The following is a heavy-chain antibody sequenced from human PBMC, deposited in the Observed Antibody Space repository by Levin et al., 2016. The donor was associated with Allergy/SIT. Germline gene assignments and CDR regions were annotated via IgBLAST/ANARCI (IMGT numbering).Heavy chain of an antibody. CDR1: GFTFSSYT. CDR3: VRVAAPGTVWGYFDY. J-gene: IGHJ4*02. Sequence: GGSLRLSCAASGFTFSSYTVGWVRQAPGKGLEWVSSISSSSKFIYYADSVKGRFTISRDNAQNSLNLQMNSLRLQDTAVYFCVRVAAPGTVWGYFDYWGQGTQLTVSS. D-gene: IGHD3-16*01. V-gene: IGHV3-21*01. CDR2: ISSSSKFI.